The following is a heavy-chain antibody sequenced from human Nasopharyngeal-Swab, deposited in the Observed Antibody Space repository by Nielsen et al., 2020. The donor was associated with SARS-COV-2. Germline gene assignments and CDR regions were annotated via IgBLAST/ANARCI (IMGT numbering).Heavy chain of an antibody. CDR1: GYTFTSYG. CDR2: ISVYNGNT. V-gene: IGHV1-18*01. D-gene: IGHD2/OR15-2a*01. Sequence: ASVKVSCKASGYTFTSYGIIWVRQAPGQGLEWMGWISVYNGNTHYAQNLQGRVTMTTDTSTSTAYMELRSLRCGDTAVYDCARFSPPLYCNSPTCLATLFDPWGQGTLVTVSS. CDR3: ARFSPPLYCNSPTCLATLFDP. J-gene: IGHJ5*02.